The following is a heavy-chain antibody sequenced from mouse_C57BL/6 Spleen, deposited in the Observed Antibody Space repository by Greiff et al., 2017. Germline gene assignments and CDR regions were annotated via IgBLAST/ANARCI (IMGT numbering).Heavy chain of an antibody. D-gene: IGHD1-1*02. Sequence: VQLKQPGAELVRPGTSVKLSCKASGYTFTSYWMHWVKQRPGQGLEWIGVIDPSDSYTNYNQKFKGKATLTVDTSSSTAYMQLSSLTSEDSAVYYCAKRWGHSPFAYWGQGTLVTVSA. CDR1: GYTFTSYW. V-gene: IGHV1-59*01. J-gene: IGHJ3*01. CDR2: IDPSDSYT. CDR3: AKRWGHSPFAY.